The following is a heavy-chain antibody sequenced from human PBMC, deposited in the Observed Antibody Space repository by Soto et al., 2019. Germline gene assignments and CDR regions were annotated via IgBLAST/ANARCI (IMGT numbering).Heavy chain of an antibody. CDR3: AREGSSGYYYEPHYYYYGMDV. J-gene: IGHJ6*02. CDR1: GFTFSSYG. D-gene: IGHD3-22*01. V-gene: IGHV3-33*01. Sequence: PGGSLRLSCAASGFTFSSYGMHWVRQAPGKGLEWVAVIWYDGSNKYYADSVKSRFTISRDNSKNTLYLQMNSLRAEDTAVYYCAREGSSGYYYEPHYYYYGMDVWGQGTTVTVSS. CDR2: IWYDGSNK.